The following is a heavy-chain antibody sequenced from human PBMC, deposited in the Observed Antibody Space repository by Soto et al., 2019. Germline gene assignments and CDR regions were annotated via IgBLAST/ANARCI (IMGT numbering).Heavy chain of an antibody. CDR3: ASHYGDYFDY. V-gene: IGHV3-48*02. D-gene: IGHD4-17*01. CDR2: ISSSSSTI. J-gene: IGHJ4*02. Sequence: GGSLRLSCAASGFTFSSYSMNWVRQAPGKGLEWVSYISSSSSTIYYADSVKGRFTISRDNAKNSLYLQMNSLRDEDTGVYYGASHYGDYFDYWGQGTLVTVSS. CDR1: GFTFSSYS.